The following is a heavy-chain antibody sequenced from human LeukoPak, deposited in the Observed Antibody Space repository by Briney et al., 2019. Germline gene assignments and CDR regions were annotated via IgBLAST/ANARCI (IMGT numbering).Heavy chain of an antibody. Sequence: GASVKVSCKASGYTFTGYYMHWVRQAPGQGLEWMGWINPNSGGTNYAQKFQGRVTMTRDTSISTAYMELSRLRSDDTAVYYCFRSRGDGSGSYSPDWGQGTLVTVSS. CDR1: GYTFTGYY. D-gene: IGHD3-10*01. J-gene: IGHJ4*02. CDR2: INPNSGGT. CDR3: FRSRGDGSGSYSPD. V-gene: IGHV1-2*02.